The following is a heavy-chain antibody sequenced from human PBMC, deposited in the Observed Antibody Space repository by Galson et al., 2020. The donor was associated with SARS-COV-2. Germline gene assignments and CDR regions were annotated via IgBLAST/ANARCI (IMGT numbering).Heavy chain of an antibody. V-gene: IGHV3-23*01. J-gene: IGHJ4*02. CDR2: ISGSAGAT. CDR3: AKDRIRWMVRGVFDS. Sequence: GGSLRLSCTASGFTFGDYGLSWVRQAPGKGLEWVSSISGSAGATHYADSVKGRFTISRDNSRNTLYLQLSSLGAADTAIYYCAKDRIRWMVRGVFDSWGQGTLVTVSS. CDR1: GFTFGDYG. D-gene: IGHD3-10*01.